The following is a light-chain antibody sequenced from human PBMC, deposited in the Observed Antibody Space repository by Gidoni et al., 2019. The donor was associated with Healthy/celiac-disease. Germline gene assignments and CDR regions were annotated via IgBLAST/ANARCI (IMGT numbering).Light chain of an antibody. CDR3: QQRSNWPPIT. Sequence: EIVLTQSPATLSLSPGERATLSCRASQSVSSYLAWYQQKPGQAPRLLLYDASNRATGIPARFSGSGSGTDFTLTISSLEPEDFAVYYCQQRSNWPPITFGQXTRLEIK. CDR1: QSVSSY. J-gene: IGKJ5*01. CDR2: DAS. V-gene: IGKV3-11*01.